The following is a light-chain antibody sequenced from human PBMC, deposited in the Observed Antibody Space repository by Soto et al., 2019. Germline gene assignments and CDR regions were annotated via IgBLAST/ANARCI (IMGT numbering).Light chain of an antibody. CDR1: QSISSW. Sequence: DIQMTQSPSTLSASVGDRVTITCRASQSISSWLAWYQPKPGKAPKLLIYKASSLESGVPSRFSGSGSGTEFTLTISSLQPDDFATYYCQQYNSYRWTFGQGTKVDI. J-gene: IGKJ1*01. V-gene: IGKV1-5*03. CDR3: QQYNSYRWT. CDR2: KAS.